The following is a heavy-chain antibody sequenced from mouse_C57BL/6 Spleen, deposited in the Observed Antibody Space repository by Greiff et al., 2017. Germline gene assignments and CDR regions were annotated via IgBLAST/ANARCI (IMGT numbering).Heavy chain of an antibody. CDR1: GFTFSSYA. Sequence: EVQGVESGGGLVKPGGSLKLSCAASGFTFSSYAMSWVRQTPETRLEWVATISDGGSYTYYPDNVKGRFTISRDNAKHNLYLQMSHLKSEDTAMYYCARDPDYYGSSYGGFYYFDDWGQGTTLTVSS. CDR2: ISDGGSYT. J-gene: IGHJ2*01. D-gene: IGHD1-1*01. CDR3: ARDPDYYGSSYGGFYYFDD. V-gene: IGHV5-4*01.